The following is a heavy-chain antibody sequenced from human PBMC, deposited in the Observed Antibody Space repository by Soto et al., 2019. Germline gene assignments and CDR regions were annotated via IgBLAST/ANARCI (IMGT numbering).Heavy chain of an antibody. D-gene: IGHD6-25*01. CDR2: IVVGSGNT. CDR1: GLTFTSSA. Sequence: ASVKVSCKASGLTFTSSAVQWVRQARGQRLEWIGWIVVGSGNTNYAQKFQERVTITRDMSTSTAYMELSSLRSEDTAVYYCNLHPAARPVYCDGMDVWGQGTTVTVSS. V-gene: IGHV1-58*01. CDR3: NLHPAARPVYCDGMDV. J-gene: IGHJ6*02.